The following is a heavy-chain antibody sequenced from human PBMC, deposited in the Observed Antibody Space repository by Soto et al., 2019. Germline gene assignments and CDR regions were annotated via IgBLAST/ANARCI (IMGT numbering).Heavy chain of an antibody. CDR3: ARDQPGIAAAGIQVLHDYYYYGMDV. Sequence: SETLSLTCTVSGGSISSYYWSWIRQPAGKGLEWIGRIYTSGSTNYNPSLKSRVTMSVDTSKNQFSLKLSSVTAADTAVYYCARDQPGIAAAGIQVLHDYYYYGMDVWGQGTTVTVSS. V-gene: IGHV4-4*07. J-gene: IGHJ6*02. CDR1: GGSISSYY. D-gene: IGHD6-13*01. CDR2: IYTSGST.